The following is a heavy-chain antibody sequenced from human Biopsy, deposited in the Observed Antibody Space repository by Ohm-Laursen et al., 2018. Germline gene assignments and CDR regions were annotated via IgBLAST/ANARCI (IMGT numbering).Heavy chain of an antibody. CDR3: SRDSSRGAREGGMDV. D-gene: IGHD6-6*01. CDR2: INVASSDI. J-gene: IGHJ6*02. Sequence: SLRLSRAASGSTFTSFSLNWACQAPATGPEWSSYINVASSDIYDADSVKGRITVARDIAKNSLYLQLNSLRLEDTAVYYSSRDSSRGAREGGMDVWGQGTTVTVSS. CDR1: GSTFTSFS. V-gene: IGHV3-21*01.